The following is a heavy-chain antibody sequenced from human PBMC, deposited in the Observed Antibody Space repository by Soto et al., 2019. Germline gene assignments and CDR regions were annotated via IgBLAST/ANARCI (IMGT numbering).Heavy chain of an antibody. V-gene: IGHV4-59*01. CDR1: GGSISRYY. CDR3: ASACGGDWCPDY. J-gene: IGHJ4*02. D-gene: IGHD2-21*02. CDR2: IYYSGST. Sequence: PSEPLSLSCTVSGGSISRYYWSWIRQPPGEGLEWIGYIYYSGSTNYNPALKSRVTISVDTSKNQFSLKLSSVTAADTAVYYCASACGGDWCPDYWGQGTLVTVS.